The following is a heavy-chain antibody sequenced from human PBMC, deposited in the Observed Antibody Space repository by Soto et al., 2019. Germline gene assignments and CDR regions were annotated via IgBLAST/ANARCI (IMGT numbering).Heavy chain of an antibody. CDR1: GYTFINYG. D-gene: IGHD2-15*01. J-gene: IGHJ6*02. CDR3: ARESRDIAVVVAAKWGYFGMDV. CDR2: ISAYNGNT. Sequence: ASVKVSCKASGYTFINYGISWVRQAPGQGLEWMGWISAYNGNTNYAQKFQDRVTMTTDTSTSTAYMELRSLRSDDTAVYYCARESRDIAVVVAAKWGYFGMDVWGQGTTVTVSS. V-gene: IGHV1-18*01.